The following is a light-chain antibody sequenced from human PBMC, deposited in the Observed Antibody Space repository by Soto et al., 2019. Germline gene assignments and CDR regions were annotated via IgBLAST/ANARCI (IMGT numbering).Light chain of an antibody. CDR2: RAS. CDR1: QSISSN. CDR3: QHYNNWPPWT. V-gene: IGKV3-15*01. Sequence: DIVMTQSPATLSVSPGERATLSCRASQSISSNLAWYQQKPGQAPRLLIYRASTRATGIPARFSGSGSGTGFTLTISSLQSEDFAIYYCQHYNNWPPWTFGQGTKVEIK. J-gene: IGKJ1*01.